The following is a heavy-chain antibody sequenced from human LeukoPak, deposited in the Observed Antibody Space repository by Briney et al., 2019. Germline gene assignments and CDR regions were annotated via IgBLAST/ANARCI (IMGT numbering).Heavy chain of an antibody. CDR2: ISAYNGNT. J-gene: IGHJ3*02. CDR1: GYTFTSYG. CDR3: ARDLWELGGPDDAFDI. Sequence: ASVKVSCKASGYTFTSYGISWVRQAPGQGLEWMGWISAYNGNTNYAQKLQGRVTMTTDTSTSTAYMELRSLRSDDTAVYYCARDLWELGGPDDAFDIWGQGTMVTVSS. V-gene: IGHV1-18*01. D-gene: IGHD1-26*01.